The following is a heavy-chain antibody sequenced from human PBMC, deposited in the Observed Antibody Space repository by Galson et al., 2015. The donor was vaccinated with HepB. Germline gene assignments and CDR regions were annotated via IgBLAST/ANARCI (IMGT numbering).Heavy chain of an antibody. J-gene: IGHJ6*03. CDR3: ARGIAAADPVTRYYYYMDV. CDR1: GYTFTSSD. CDR2: MNPNSGNT. D-gene: IGHD6-13*01. Sequence: SVKVSCKASGYTFTSSDINWVRQATGQGLEWMGWMNPNSGNTGYAQKFQGRVTMTRNTSISTAYMELSSLRSEDTAVYYCARGIAAADPVTRYYYYMDVWGKGTTVTVSS. V-gene: IGHV1-8*01.